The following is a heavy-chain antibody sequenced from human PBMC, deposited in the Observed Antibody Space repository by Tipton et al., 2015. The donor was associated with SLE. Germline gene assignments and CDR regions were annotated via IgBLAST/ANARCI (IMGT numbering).Heavy chain of an antibody. CDR3: ARSAAGDWFDP. D-gene: IGHD2-15*01. V-gene: IGHV4-34*01. J-gene: IGHJ5*02. Sequence: TLSLTCVVYGGSFSGYYWSWIRQPPGKGLEWIGEINHSGSTNYNPSLKSRVTISLDTSKNQFSLKLSSVTAADTAVYYCARSAAGDWFDPWGQGTLVTVSS. CDR2: INHSGST. CDR1: GGSFSGYY.